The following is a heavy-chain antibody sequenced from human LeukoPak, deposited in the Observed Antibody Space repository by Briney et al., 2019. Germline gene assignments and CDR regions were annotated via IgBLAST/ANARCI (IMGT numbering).Heavy chain of an antibody. CDR2: IYHSGGT. J-gene: IGHJ4*02. CDR1: GGSFSGYY. CDR3: ARARRGYVRLDY. D-gene: IGHD5-12*01. Sequence: SETLSLTCEVSGGSFSGYYWTWIRQSPGKGLEWIGEIYHSGGTNYNPSLMRRVTMSVDTSKNQFSLSLTAVTDADTALYYCARARRGYVRLDYWGQGTLVTVSS. V-gene: IGHV4-34*01.